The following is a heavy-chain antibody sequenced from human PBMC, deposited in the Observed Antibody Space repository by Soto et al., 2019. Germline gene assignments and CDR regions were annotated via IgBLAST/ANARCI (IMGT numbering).Heavy chain of an antibody. D-gene: IGHD6-19*01. Sequence: SATLSLTCTVSGGSVSSGSYYWSWIRQPPGKGLEWIGYIYYSGSTNYNPSLKSRVTISVDTSKNQFSLKLSSVTAADTAVYYCARAGSLYSSGWFYYFDYWGQGTLVTVSS. CDR2: IYYSGST. J-gene: IGHJ4*02. V-gene: IGHV4-61*01. CDR1: GGSVSSGSYY. CDR3: ARAGSLYSSGWFYYFDY.